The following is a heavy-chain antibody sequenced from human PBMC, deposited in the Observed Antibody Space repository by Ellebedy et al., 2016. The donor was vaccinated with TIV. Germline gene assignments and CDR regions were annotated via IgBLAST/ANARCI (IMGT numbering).Heavy chain of an antibody. Sequence: GGSLRLSCAASGFTFSSYAMSWVRQAPGKGLEWVSAISDSGGRTYYADSVKGRFTISRDNSKNTLYLQMNSLRVEDTAIYYCARDRITGVGMWYFDLWGRGTLVTVSS. J-gene: IGHJ2*01. V-gene: IGHV3-23*01. D-gene: IGHD1-14*01. CDR3: ARDRITGVGMWYFDL. CDR1: GFTFSSYA. CDR2: ISDSGGRT.